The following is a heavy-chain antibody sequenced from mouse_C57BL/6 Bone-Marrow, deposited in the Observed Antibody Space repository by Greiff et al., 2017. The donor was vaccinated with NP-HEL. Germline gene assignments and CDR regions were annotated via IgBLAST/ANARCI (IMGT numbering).Heavy chain of an antibody. J-gene: IGHJ2*01. CDR3: AKAGNSFDY. V-gene: IGHV1-59*01. Sequence: QVQLQQPGAELVRPGTSVKLSCKASGYTFTSYWMHWVKQRPGQGLEWIGVIDPSDSYTNYNQKFKGKATLTVDTSSSTAYMQLSSLTSEDSAVYYCAKAGNSFDYWGQGTTLTVSS. CDR1: GYTFTSYW. CDR2: IDPSDSYT.